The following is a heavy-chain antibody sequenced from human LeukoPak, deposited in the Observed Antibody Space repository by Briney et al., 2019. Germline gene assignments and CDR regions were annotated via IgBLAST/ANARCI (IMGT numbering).Heavy chain of an antibody. J-gene: IGHJ4*02. D-gene: IGHD6-19*01. CDR2: INPGGDNT. CDR1: GYTFTNYY. V-gene: IGHV1-46*01. CDR3: ARGEVIAVAGTSVY. Sequence: GASVKVSCKASGYTFTNYYIHWVRQAPGQGLEWMGLINPGGDNTDYAQNFQGRVTMTRDTSTSTVYMGLSSLRSEDTAVYYCARGEVIAVAGTSVYWGQGTLVTVSS.